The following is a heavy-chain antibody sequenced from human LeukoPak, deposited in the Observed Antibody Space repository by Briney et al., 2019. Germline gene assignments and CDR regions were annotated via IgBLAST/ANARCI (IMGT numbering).Heavy chain of an antibody. J-gene: IGHJ3*02. CDR1: TGLFTDYW. Sequence: GESLKISCKGSTGLFTDYWIGWVRQMPGKGLEWMGIISPEDSDTRYSPSFQGHVTISADNSINTANLQWSSLKASDTAMYYCVGGKVSCYDCAFDIWGQGTMVIVSS. V-gene: IGHV5-51*01. CDR2: ISPEDSDT. CDR3: VGGKVSCYDCAFDI. D-gene: IGHD2-2*01.